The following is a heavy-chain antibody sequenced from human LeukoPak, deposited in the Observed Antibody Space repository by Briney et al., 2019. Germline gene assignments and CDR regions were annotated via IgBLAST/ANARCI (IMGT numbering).Heavy chain of an antibody. D-gene: IGHD3-10*01. Sequence: ASVKVSCKASGYTFTGYYMDWVRQAPGQGLEWMGRINPNSGGTNYAQKFQGRVTMTRDTSISTAYMELSRLRPDDTAVYYCARVRYGSGSYYFDYWGQGALVTVSS. V-gene: IGHV1-2*06. CDR1: GYTFTGYY. J-gene: IGHJ4*02. CDR3: ARVRYGSGSYYFDY. CDR2: INPNSGGT.